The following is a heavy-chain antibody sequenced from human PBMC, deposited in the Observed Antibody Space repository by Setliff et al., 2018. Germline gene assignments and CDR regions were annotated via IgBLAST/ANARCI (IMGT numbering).Heavy chain of an antibody. CDR1: GFTFSNFA. D-gene: IGHD5-18*01. J-gene: IGHJ4*02. CDR3: ARDNWVDSVMVTEKGEF. Sequence: GGSLRLSCAASGFTFSNFAMGWVRQGPEKGLEWVAVITGDGGATYYIDSVRGRFIISRDNSKNTLYLHMNSLRAEDTAVYYCARDNWVDSVMVTEKGEFWGQGTLVTVSS. CDR2: ITGDGGAT. V-gene: IGHV3-23*01.